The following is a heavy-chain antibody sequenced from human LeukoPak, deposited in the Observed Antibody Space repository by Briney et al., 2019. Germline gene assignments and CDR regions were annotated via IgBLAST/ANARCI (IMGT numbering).Heavy chain of an antibody. CDR1: GYSFTSYW. CDR3: ARHVGDILTGYSPEY. V-gene: IGHV5-51*01. D-gene: IGHD3-9*01. Sequence: GESLKISCKGSGYSFTSYWIGWVRQMPGKGLEWMGMIYPGDSDTRYSPSFQGQVTISADKSISTAYLQWSSLKASDTAMYYCARHVGDILTGYSPEYWGQGTLVTVSS. CDR2: IYPGDSDT. J-gene: IGHJ4*02.